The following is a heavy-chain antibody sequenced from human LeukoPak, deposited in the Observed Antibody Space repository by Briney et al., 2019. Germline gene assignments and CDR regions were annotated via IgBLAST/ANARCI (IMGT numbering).Heavy chain of an antibody. CDR1: GGSISSYY. Sequence: PSETLSLTCTVSGGSISSYYWSWIRQPPGKGLEWIWYIYYSGSTNYNPSLKSRVTISVDTSKNQFSLKLSSVTAADTAVYYCARARGITIFGVVIISGMDVWGQGTTVTVSS. CDR3: ARARGITIFGVVIISGMDV. D-gene: IGHD3-3*01. J-gene: IGHJ6*02. V-gene: IGHV4-59*01. CDR2: IYYSGST.